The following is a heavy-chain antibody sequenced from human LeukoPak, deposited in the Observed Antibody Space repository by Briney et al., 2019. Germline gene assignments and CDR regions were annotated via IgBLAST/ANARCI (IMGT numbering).Heavy chain of an antibody. CDR1: GGSISSYY. CDR2: IYYSGST. Sequence: SETLSLTCTVSGGSISSYYWSWIRQPPGKGLEWIGYIYYSGSTNYNPSLKSRVTISVDTSKDQFSLKLSSVTAADTAVYYCARRRSSSWNHNWFDPWGQGTLVTVSS. V-gene: IGHV4-59*08. CDR3: ARRRSSSWNHNWFDP. D-gene: IGHD6-13*01. J-gene: IGHJ5*02.